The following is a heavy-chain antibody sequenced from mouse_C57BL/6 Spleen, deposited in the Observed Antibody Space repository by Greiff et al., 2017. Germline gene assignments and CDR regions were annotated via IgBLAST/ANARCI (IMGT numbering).Heavy chain of an antibody. CDR1: GFTFSDYG. CDR2: ISSGSSTI. D-gene: IGHD2-5*01. V-gene: IGHV5-17*01. J-gene: IGHJ1*03. CDR3: ASYCSNYGGWYFDV. Sequence: EVQLVESGGGLVKPGGSLKLSCAASGFTFSDYGMHWVRQAPEKGLEWVAYISSGSSTIYYADTVKGRFTISRDKAKNTLFLQMTSLRSEDTALYYCASYCSNYGGWYFDVWGTGTTVTVSS.